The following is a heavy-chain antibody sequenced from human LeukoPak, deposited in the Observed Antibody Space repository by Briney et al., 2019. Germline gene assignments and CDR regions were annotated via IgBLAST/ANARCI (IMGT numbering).Heavy chain of an antibody. V-gene: IGHV6-1*01. CDR1: GDSVSNNSTT. D-gene: IGHD1-14*01. CDR3: AREKEVNPSGYFDY. Sequence: SQTLSLTCAISGDSVSNNSTTWSWIRQSPSRGLEWLGRTYYRSKWYNDYAVKSRITINPDTSKNQFSLQLNSVTPEDTAVYYCAREKEVNPSGYFDYWGQGTLVTVSS. J-gene: IGHJ4*02. CDR2: TYYRSKWYN.